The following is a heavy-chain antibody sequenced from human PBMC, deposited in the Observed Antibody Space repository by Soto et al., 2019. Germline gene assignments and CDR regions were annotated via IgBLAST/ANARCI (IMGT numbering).Heavy chain of an antibody. V-gene: IGHV4-30-2*01. CDR1: GGSISGGGFS. J-gene: IGHJ4*02. D-gene: IGHD3-10*01. CDR2: ILHTGGT. Sequence: TLSLTCAVSGGSISGGGFSWSWIRQPPGKGLEWIGYILHTGGTQYNPSLKSRVSMSVDKSKNQFSLHLTSVTAADTAVYYCARLQFGEGFDYWGQGALVNVSS. CDR3: ARLQFGEGFDY.